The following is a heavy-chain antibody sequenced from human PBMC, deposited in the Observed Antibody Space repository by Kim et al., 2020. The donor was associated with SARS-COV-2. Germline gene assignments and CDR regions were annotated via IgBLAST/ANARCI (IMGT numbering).Heavy chain of an antibody. D-gene: IGHD5-18*01. V-gene: IGHV4-34*01. CDR1: GGSFSGYY. Sequence: SETLSLTCAVYGGSFSGYYWSWIRQPPGKGLEWIGEINHSGSTNYNPSLKSRVTISVDTSKNQFSLKLSSVTAADTAVYYCARGSYVSGLIQLWSAFDYWGQGTLVTVSS. CDR2: INHSGST. CDR3: ARGSYVSGLIQLWSAFDY. J-gene: IGHJ4*02.